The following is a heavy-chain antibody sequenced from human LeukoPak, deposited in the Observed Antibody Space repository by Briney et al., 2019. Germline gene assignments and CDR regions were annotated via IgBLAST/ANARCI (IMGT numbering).Heavy chain of an antibody. D-gene: IGHD2-2*02. Sequence: QPGRSLRLSCAASGFTFSSYAMHWVRQAPGKGLEWVAVISYDGSNKYYADSVKGRFTISRGNSKNTLYLQMNSLRAEDTAVYYCARDPCSSTSCYTGDYWGQGTLVTVSS. V-gene: IGHV3-30-3*01. CDR3: ARDPCSSTSCYTGDY. J-gene: IGHJ4*02. CDR2: ISYDGSNK. CDR1: GFTFSSYA.